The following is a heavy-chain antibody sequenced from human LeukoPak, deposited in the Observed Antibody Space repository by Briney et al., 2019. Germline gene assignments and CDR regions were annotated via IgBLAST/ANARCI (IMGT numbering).Heavy chain of an antibody. D-gene: IGHD3-10*01. CDR3: ARDGSGSYYDD. CDR2: IIPIFGTA. V-gene: IGHV1-69*06. J-gene: IGHJ4*02. CDR1: GGTFISYA. Sequence: SVTVSCKASGGTFISYAISWVRQAPGQGLEWMGGIIPIFGTANYAQKFQGRVTITADKSTSTAYMELSSLRSEDTAVYYCARDGSGSYYDDWVQGTLVTVSS.